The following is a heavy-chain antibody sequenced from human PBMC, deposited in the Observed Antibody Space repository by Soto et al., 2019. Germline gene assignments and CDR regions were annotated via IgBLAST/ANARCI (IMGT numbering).Heavy chain of an antibody. CDR3: ARGRHYGSGSTYYYYYYMDV. J-gene: IGHJ6*03. Sequence: SETLSLTCAVYGGSFSGYYWSWIRQPPGKGLEWIGEINHSGSTNYNPSLKSRVTISVDTSKNQFSLKLSSVTAADKAVYYCARGRHYGSGSTYYYYYYMDVWGKGTTVTVSS. CDR2: INHSGST. V-gene: IGHV4-34*01. D-gene: IGHD3-10*01. CDR1: GGSFSGYY.